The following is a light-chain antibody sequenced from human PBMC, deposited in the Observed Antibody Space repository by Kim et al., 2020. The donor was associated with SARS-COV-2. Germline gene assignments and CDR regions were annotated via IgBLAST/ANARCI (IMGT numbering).Light chain of an antibody. V-gene: IGKV1-27*01. Sequence: DIQMTQSPSSLSASVGDSVTITCRASPGISNYLAWYQQKPGKPPKLLIYAASTLQSGVPSRFSGSGSGTDFTLTISSLQPEDVATYYCQKYNSASWTFGQGTKVDIK. J-gene: IGKJ1*01. CDR2: AAS. CDR3: QKYNSASWT. CDR1: PGISNY.